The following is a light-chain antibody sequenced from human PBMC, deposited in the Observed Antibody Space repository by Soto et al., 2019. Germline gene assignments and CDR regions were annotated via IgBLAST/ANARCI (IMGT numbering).Light chain of an antibody. Sequence: DIQMTQSPSSLSASVGDRVTITCRASQDINNYLAWYQVQPGKGPKLLIYAASTLQSGVTSRFSGSGSGTDFTLTISSLQPEDVATYFCQKYNSAPRTFGQGTRVEI. CDR2: AAS. CDR3: QKYNSAPRT. V-gene: IGKV1-27*01. J-gene: IGKJ1*01. CDR1: QDINNY.